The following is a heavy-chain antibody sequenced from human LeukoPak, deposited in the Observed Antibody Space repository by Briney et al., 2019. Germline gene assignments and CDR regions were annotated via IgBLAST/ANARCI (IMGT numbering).Heavy chain of an antibody. Sequence: GGTLRLSCAASGFTFSSYGMSWVRQAPGKGLEWVSAISGSGGSTYYADSVKGRFTISRDNSKNTLYLQMNSLRAEDTAVYCCARGKWEPLDYWGQGTLVTVSS. CDR3: ARGKWEPLDY. CDR1: GFTFSSYG. J-gene: IGHJ4*02. D-gene: IGHD1-26*01. V-gene: IGHV3-23*01. CDR2: ISGSGGST.